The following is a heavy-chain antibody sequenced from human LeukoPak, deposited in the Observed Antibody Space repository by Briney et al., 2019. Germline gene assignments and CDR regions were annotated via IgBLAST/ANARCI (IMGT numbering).Heavy chain of an antibody. Sequence: GESLKISCKGSGYSFTSYWIGWVRQMPGKGLEWMGIIYPGDSDTRYSPSFQGQVTISADKSISTAYLQWSSLKASDTAMYYCARRSGSYFIWSGHRGMNWFDPWGQGTLVTVSS. CDR1: GYSFTSYW. CDR3: ARRSGSYFIWSGHRGMNWFDP. D-gene: IGHD1-26*01. CDR2: IYPGDSDT. J-gene: IGHJ5*02. V-gene: IGHV5-51*01.